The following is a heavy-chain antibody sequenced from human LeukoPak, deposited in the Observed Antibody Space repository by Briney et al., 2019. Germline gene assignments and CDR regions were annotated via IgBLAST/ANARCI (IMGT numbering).Heavy chain of an antibody. CDR3: ARSTAAAGGRVTY. CDR1: GYTFTGFY. J-gene: IGHJ4*02. Sequence: ASVNLLYKASGYTFTGFYIHWVRQAPGQGLEWMGWINPNSGGTNYAQKFQGRVTMTRDTSISTAYMELSRLRSDDTAVYYCARSTAAAGGRVTYWGRGTLVTVSS. D-gene: IGHD6-13*01. CDR2: INPNSGGT. V-gene: IGHV1-2*02.